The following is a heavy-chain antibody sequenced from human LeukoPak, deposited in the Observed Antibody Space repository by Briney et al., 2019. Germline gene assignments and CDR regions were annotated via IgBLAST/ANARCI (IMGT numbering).Heavy chain of an antibody. CDR2: ISTSSSYI. D-gene: IGHD2-21*02. V-gene: IGHV3-21*01. Sequence: GGSLRLSCAASGFTFSSYSMNWVRQAPGKGLEWVSSISTSSSYIYYADSVKGRFTISRDNAKNSLYVQMDSLRAEDTAVYYCAKDLMAAYCGGDCPIWGQGTMVTVSS. J-gene: IGHJ3*02. CDR1: GFTFSSYS. CDR3: AKDLMAAYCGGDCPI.